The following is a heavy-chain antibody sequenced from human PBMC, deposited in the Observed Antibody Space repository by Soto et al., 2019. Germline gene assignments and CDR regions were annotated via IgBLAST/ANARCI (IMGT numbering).Heavy chain of an antibody. CDR3: ARHAWGTGYERFDY. V-gene: IGHV4-59*08. CDR1: GCSISSYY. CDR2: IYYSGST. J-gene: IGHJ4*02. D-gene: IGHD5-12*01. Sequence: SETLSLTCTVSGCSISSYYLSWIRQPPGKGLEWIGYIYYSGSTNYNPSLKSRVTISVDTSKNQFSLKLSSVTAADTAVYYCARHAWGTGYERFDYWGQGTLVTVSS.